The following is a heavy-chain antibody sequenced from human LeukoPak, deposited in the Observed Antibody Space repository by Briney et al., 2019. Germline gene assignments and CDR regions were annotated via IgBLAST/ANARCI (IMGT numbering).Heavy chain of an antibody. CDR3: AKSPRASDAFDI. CDR1: GFTFSSYG. V-gene: IGHV3-33*06. CDR2: IWYDGKNE. J-gene: IGHJ3*02. Sequence: PGRSLRLSCVASGFTFSSYGMHWVRQAPGKGLEWVADIWYDGKNEHFADSVKGRFTISRDNSKNTLYLQMNSLRAEDTAVYYCAKSPRASDAFDIWGQGTMVTVAS.